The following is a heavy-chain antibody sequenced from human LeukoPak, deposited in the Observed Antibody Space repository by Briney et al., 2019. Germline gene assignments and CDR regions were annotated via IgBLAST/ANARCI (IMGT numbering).Heavy chain of an antibody. D-gene: IGHD3-22*01. CDR3: ARDYYDSRGEAFDI. V-gene: IGHV4-59*11. J-gene: IGHJ3*02. Sequence: SETLSLTCTVSGDSIGSHYWSWIRQPPGKGLEWIGYIFYVGSTNYNPSLKSRVTISVDTSKNQFSLKLNSVTAADTAVYYCARDYYDSRGEAFDICGQGTMVTVSS. CDR1: GDSIGSHY. CDR2: IFYVGST.